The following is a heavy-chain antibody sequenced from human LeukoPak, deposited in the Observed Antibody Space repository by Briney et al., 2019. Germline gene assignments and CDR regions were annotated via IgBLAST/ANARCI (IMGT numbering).Heavy chain of an antibody. V-gene: IGHV4-4*07. J-gene: IGHJ4*02. CDR3: ARSYGDYVAPNFDY. CDR2: IYTSGST. Sequence: PSETLSLTCTVSGGSISSYYWSRIRQPAGKGLEWIGRIYTSGSTNYNPSLKSRVTMSVDTSKNQFSLKLSSVTAADTAVYYCARSYGDYVAPNFDYWGQGTLVTVSS. D-gene: IGHD4-17*01. CDR1: GGSISSYY.